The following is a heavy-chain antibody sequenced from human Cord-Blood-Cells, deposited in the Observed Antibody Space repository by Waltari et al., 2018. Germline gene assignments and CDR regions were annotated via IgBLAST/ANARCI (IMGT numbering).Heavy chain of an antibody. CDR3: ARDIVGANDAFDI. J-gene: IGHJ3*02. Sequence: QVQLQQWGAGLLKPSETLSLTCADYGGSSSGSYWRWFRQPPGKGLEWIGEINHSGSTNYNPSLKSRVTISVDTSKNQFSLKLSSVTAADTAVYYCARDIVGANDAFDIWGQGTMVTVSS. CDR1: GGSSSGSY. V-gene: IGHV4-34*01. D-gene: IGHD1-26*01. CDR2: INHSGST.